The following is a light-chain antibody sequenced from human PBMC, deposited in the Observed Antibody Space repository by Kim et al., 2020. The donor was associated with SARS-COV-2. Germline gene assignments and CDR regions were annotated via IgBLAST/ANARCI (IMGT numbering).Light chain of an antibody. CDR1: QSVNGRF. V-gene: IGKV3-20*01. CDR3: QQNDSSVWT. Sequence: ELVLTQSPGTLSLSPGEGATLSCRASQSVNGRFLAWYQQKPGQAPRLLIYGASTRATGIPDRFSGSGSGTDFTLTISRLEPEDFAMYYSQQNDSSVWTFGQGTKVDSK. J-gene: IGKJ1*01. CDR2: GAS.